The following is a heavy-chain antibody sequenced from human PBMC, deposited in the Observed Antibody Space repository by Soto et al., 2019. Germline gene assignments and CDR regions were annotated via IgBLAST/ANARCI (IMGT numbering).Heavy chain of an antibody. Sequence: GGSLRLSCAASGFTFSNSWMTWVRQAPGKGLEWVSYIFASGTTIYYADSVKGRFTVSRENAQNSLSLLINNLRAEDTAVYYCARDKDWAFDSWGQGTLVTVSS. V-gene: IGHV3-48*03. CDR3: ARDKDWAFDS. CDR1: GFTFSNSW. J-gene: IGHJ4*02. CDR2: IFASGTTI. D-gene: IGHD3-9*01.